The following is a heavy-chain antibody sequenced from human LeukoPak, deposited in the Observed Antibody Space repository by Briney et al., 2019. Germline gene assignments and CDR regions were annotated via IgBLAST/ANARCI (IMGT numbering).Heavy chain of an antibody. V-gene: IGHV1-69*13. CDR2: IIPILGTS. CDR3: ALVDAVMAGQYFYHMDV. D-gene: IGHD5-18*01. Sequence: ASVKVSCKASGYTFTSYAMNWVRQAPGQGLEWMGGIIPILGTSDYAQRFRDRVTITADEDTTTAYMELSSLTSDDTAVYYCALVDAVMAGQYFYHMDVWGKGTTVTISS. J-gene: IGHJ6*03. CDR1: GYTFTSYA.